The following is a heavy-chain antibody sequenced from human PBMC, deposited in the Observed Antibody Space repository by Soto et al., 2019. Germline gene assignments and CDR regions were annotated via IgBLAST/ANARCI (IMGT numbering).Heavy chain of an antibody. CDR2: IWYDGSNK. D-gene: IGHD3-3*01. CDR1: GFTFSSYG. CDR3: ARDLSGYDFWSGYYTLKGMDV. V-gene: IGHV3-33*01. J-gene: IGHJ6*02. Sequence: GGSLRLSCEASGFTFSSYGMHWVRQAPGKGLEWVAVIWYDGSNKYYTDSVKGRFTISRESSKNTLYLQMNSLRAEDTAVYYCARDLSGYDFWSGYYTLKGMDVWGQGTTVTVSS.